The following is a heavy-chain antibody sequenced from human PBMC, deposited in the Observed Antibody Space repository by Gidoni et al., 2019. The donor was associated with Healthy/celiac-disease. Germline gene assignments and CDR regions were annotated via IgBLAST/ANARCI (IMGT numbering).Heavy chain of an antibody. J-gene: IGHJ4*02. CDR3: ARDVPYDILTGYYLGPDY. CDR2: ISAYNGNT. CDR1: GYPFTSYG. V-gene: IGHV1-18*04. Sequence: QVQLVQSGAEVQKPGSSVKVSCNDSGYPFTSYGISWVRQAPGQGLEWMGCISAYNGNTKYAQKLKGRVTMTTETSTSTAYMELRSLRSDDTAVYYCARDVPYDILTGYYLGPDYWGQGTLVNVSS. D-gene: IGHD3-9*01.